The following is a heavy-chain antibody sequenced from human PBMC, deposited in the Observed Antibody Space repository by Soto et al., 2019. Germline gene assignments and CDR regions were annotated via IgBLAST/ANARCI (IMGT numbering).Heavy chain of an antibody. D-gene: IGHD2-8*01. CDR2: IYPGDSDT. CDR1: GYRFTDYW. CDR3: ARLACTNGVCFYGMDV. Sequence: PGESLKISCKGSGYRFTDYWIAWVRQMPGKGLEWMGIIYPGDSDTRYSPSFQGQVTISADKSISTAYLQWSSLKASDTAMYYCARLACTNGVCFYGMDVWGQGTTVTVSS. J-gene: IGHJ6*02. V-gene: IGHV5-51*01.